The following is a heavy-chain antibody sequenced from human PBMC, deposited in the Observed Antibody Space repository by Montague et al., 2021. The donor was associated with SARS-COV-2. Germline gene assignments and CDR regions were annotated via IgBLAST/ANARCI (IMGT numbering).Heavy chain of an antibody. CDR3: ARDRGYGDFYYYGMDV. Sequence: SLRLSCAASGFTFSNYEMNWVRQAPGKGVEWVLYISSSGSTIYYADSVKGRFTISRDNAQNSLYLQMNSLRAEDTGVYYCARDRGYGDFYYYGMDVWGQGTTVTVSS. CDR2: ISSSGSTI. V-gene: IGHV3-48*03. CDR1: GFTFSNYE. D-gene: IGHD3-10*01. J-gene: IGHJ6*02.